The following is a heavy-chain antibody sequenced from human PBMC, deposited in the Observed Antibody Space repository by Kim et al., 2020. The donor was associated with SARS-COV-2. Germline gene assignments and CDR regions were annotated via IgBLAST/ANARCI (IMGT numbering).Heavy chain of an antibody. CDR2: ISGSGSST. CDR1: GFTFRSYA. Sequence: GGSLRLSCAASGFTFRSYAMSWVRQAPGKGLQWVSVISGSGSSTYYADSVKGRFTISRDNSKNTLNLQMNSLRAEDTAVYYCAKEKVAVADNYFDYWGQGTLVTVSS. CDR3: AKEKVAVADNYFDY. D-gene: IGHD6-19*01. V-gene: IGHV3-23*01. J-gene: IGHJ4*02.